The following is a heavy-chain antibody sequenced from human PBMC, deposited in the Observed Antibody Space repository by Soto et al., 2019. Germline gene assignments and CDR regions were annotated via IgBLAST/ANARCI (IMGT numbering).Heavy chain of an antibody. D-gene: IGHD3-10*01. CDR3: ARDRDDYGSGNYYNRIDF. Sequence: QVQLVQSGAEVKKPGSSVKVYCTASGGIFSTYAISWLRQAPGQGLEWMGGIIPIFGTPNYAQRFQGRVTITADESTSTAYMELSRLRSEDTAVYYCARDRDDYGSGNYYNRIDFWGQGTLVTVSS. J-gene: IGHJ4*02. CDR2: IIPIFGTP. V-gene: IGHV1-69*01. CDR1: GGIFSTYA.